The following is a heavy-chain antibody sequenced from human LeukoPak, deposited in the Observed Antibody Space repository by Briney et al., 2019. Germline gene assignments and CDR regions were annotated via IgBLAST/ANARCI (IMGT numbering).Heavy chain of an antibody. Sequence: SETLSLTCTVSNDSVSSGNYYWNWIRQPPGKGLECIGFIYYSGTTHYNPSLKRRVTMSLDTSKNQFSLKVSSVTAADTAIYYCASGYSGFDFSLTNWGQGTLVTVSS. D-gene: IGHD5-12*01. J-gene: IGHJ4*02. CDR1: NDSVSSGNYY. V-gene: IGHV4-61*01. CDR3: ASGYSGFDFSLTN. CDR2: IYYSGTT.